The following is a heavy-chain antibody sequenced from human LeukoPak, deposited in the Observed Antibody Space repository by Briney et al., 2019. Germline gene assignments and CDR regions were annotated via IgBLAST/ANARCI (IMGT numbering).Heavy chain of an antibody. Sequence: QPGGSLRLSCAASGFTFSSYAMHWVRQAPGKGLEWVAVISYDGSNKYYADSVKGRFTISRDNSKNTLYLQMNSLRAEDTAVYYCARDEGGIQLGYFDYWGQGTLVTVSS. J-gene: IGHJ4*02. D-gene: IGHD5-18*01. CDR1: GFTFSSYA. V-gene: IGHV3-30*04. CDR3: ARDEGGIQLGYFDY. CDR2: ISYDGSNK.